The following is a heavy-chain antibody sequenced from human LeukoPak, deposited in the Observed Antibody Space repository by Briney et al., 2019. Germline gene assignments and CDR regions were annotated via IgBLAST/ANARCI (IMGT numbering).Heavy chain of an antibody. J-gene: IGHJ5*02. Sequence: GASVKVSCKASGYTFTSYAMHWVRQAPGQRLEWMGWINAGNGNTKYSQKFQGRVTITRDTSASTPYMELSSLRSEDTAVYYCAREWSRGYDILSFPFDPWGQGTLVTVSS. V-gene: IGHV1-3*01. CDR3: AREWSRGYDILSFPFDP. CDR1: GYTFTSYA. CDR2: INAGNGNT. D-gene: IGHD3-9*01.